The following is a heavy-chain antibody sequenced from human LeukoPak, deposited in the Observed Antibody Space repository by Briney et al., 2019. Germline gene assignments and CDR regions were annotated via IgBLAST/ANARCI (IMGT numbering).Heavy chain of an antibody. CDR3: ARVEGVYSSGWYVDY. CDR2: INHSGST. D-gene: IGHD6-25*01. J-gene: IGHJ4*02. CDR1: GGSFSGYY. Sequence: PSETLSLTCAVYGGSFSGYYWSWIRQPPGKGLEWIGEINHSGSTNYNPSLKSRVTISVDTSKNQFSLKLSSVTAADTAVYYCARVEGVYSSGWYVDYWGQGTLVTVSS. V-gene: IGHV4-34*01.